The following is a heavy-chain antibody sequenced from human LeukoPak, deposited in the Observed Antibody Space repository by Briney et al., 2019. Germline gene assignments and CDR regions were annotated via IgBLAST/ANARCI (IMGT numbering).Heavy chain of an antibody. V-gene: IGHV3-7*01. Sequence: GGSLRLSCAASGFAFSTNWMHWVRQAPGKGLEWVANIKQDGSEKYYVDSVKGRFTISRDNAKNSLYLQMNSLRVEDTAVYYCARDRRYYYYMDVWGKGTTVTVSS. CDR1: GFAFSTNW. CDR2: IKQDGSEK. CDR3: ARDRRYYYYMDV. J-gene: IGHJ6*03.